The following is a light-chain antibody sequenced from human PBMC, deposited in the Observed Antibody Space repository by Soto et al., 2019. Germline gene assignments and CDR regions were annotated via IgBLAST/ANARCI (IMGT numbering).Light chain of an antibody. CDR1: SSDVGGYNY. J-gene: IGLJ3*02. V-gene: IGLV2-8*01. CDR3: NSYAASGNLWV. Sequence: QSVLTQPPSASGSPGQSVTISCTGTSSDVGGYNYVSWYQQHPGKAPKLMIYEVTQRPSGVPNRFSGSKSGNTASLTVSGLQAEDEADYHCNSYAASGNLWVFGGGTKLTVL. CDR2: EVT.